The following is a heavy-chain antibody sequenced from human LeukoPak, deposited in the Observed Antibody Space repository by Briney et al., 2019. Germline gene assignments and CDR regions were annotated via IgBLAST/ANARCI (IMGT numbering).Heavy chain of an antibody. D-gene: IGHD2-15*01. CDR1: RFTFSSYW. CDR2: IKQDGSEK. Sequence: GGSLRLSCAASRFTFSSYWMSWVRQAPGKGLEWVANIKQDGSEKYYVDSVKGRFTISRDNAKNSLYLQMNSLRAEDTAVYYCARTGGEGTVAALDYWGQGTLVTVSS. V-gene: IGHV3-7*01. CDR3: ARTGGEGTVAALDY. J-gene: IGHJ4*02.